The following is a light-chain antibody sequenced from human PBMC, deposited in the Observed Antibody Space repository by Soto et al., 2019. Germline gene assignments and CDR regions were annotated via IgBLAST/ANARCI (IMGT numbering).Light chain of an antibody. CDR2: QDS. Sequence: SYELTQPPSVSVSPGQTASITCSGDKLGDKYACWYQQKPGQSPVLVIYQDSKRPSGIPERCSGSNSGNTATLTISGTQAMYEADYYCQAWDGSTHVVFGGGTKLTVL. CDR3: QAWDGSTHVV. V-gene: IGLV3-1*01. J-gene: IGLJ2*01. CDR1: KLGDKY.